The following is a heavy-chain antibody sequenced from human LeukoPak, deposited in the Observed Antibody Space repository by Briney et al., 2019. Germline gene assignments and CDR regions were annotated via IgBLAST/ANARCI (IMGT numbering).Heavy chain of an antibody. CDR1: GFTFSSYA. V-gene: IGHV3-30*04. D-gene: IGHD5-24*01. CDR2: ISYDGSNK. Sequence: PGGSLRLSCAASGFTFSSYAIHWVRQAPGKGLEWVALISYDGSNKYYGESVKGRFTISRDQSKNTLYLQMNSLRTEDTAVYYCAREERDGYNYYWYFDLWGRGTLVTVSS. J-gene: IGHJ2*01. CDR3: AREERDGYNYYWYFDL.